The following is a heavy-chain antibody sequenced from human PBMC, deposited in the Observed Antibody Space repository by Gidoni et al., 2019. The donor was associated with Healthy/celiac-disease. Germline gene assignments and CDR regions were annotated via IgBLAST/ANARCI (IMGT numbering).Heavy chain of an antibody. CDR3: ARGAPYSGSYEGAFDI. CDR1: GFPFSSYW. V-gene: IGHV3-74*01. CDR2: INSDGSST. Sequence: EVQLVESGGGLVQPGGSLRLSCAASGFPFSSYWMHWVRQAPGKGLVCVSRINSDGSSTSYADSVKGRFTISRDNAKNTLYLQMNSLRAEDTAVYYCARGAPYSGSYEGAFDIWGQGTMVTVSS. D-gene: IGHD1-26*01. J-gene: IGHJ3*02.